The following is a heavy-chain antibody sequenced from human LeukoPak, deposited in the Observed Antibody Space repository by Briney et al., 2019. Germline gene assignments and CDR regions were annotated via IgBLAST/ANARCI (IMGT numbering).Heavy chain of an antibody. V-gene: IGHV4-59*01. CDR2: IYYSGST. J-gene: IGHJ4*02. D-gene: IGHD4-11*01. CDR1: GGSFSGDY. Sequence: SETLSLTCAVSGGSFSGDYWSWIRQPPGKGLEWIGYIYYSGSTKYNPSLKSRVTISVDTSKNQFSLKVSSVTAADTAVYYCASSTVTDTGFDYWGQGTLVTVSS. CDR3: ASSTVTDTGFDY.